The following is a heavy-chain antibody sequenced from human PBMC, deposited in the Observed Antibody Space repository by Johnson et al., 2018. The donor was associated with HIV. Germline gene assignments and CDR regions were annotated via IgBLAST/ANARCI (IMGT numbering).Heavy chain of an antibody. CDR3: ASGYCSSTSCYGRKLLDDAFDI. D-gene: IGHD2-2*03. CDR2: INWNGGST. V-gene: IGHV3-20*04. J-gene: IGHJ3*02. Sequence: VQLVESGGGVVRPGGSLRLSCAASGFTFDDYGMSWVRQAPGKGLEWVSGINWNGGSTGYADSVKGRFTISSDNAKNSLYLQMNSLRAEDTAVYYCASGYCSSTSCYGRKLLDDAFDIWGQGTMVTVSS. CDR1: GFTFDDYG.